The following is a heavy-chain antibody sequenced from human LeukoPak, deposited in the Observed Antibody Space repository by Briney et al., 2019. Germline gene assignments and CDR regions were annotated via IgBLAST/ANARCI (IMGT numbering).Heavy chain of an antibody. D-gene: IGHD6-13*01. J-gene: IGHJ4*02. CDR3: AKVGSSHPGY. CDR1: GFTFSSFS. CDR2: ISSTSSTI. Sequence: GGSLRLSCAASGFTFSSFSMNWVRQAPGKGLEWVSYISSTSSTIYYADSVKGRFTISRDNSKNTLYLQMNSLRAEDTAVYYCAKVGSSHPGYWGQGTLVTVSS. V-gene: IGHV3-48*01.